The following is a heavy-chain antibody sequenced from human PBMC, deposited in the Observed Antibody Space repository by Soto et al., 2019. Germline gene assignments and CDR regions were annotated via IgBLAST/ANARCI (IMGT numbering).Heavy chain of an antibody. CDR1: GFTFSSYS. D-gene: IGHD3-10*01. CDR2: ISSSSSTI. Sequence: VQLVESGGGLVQPGGSLRLSCAASGFTFSSYSMNWVRQAPGKGLEWVSYISSSSSTIYYADSVKGRFTISRDNAKNSLYLQMNSLRDEDTAVYYCARGDTMVRGVISNFDYWGQGTLVTVSS. V-gene: IGHV3-48*02. CDR3: ARGDTMVRGVISNFDY. J-gene: IGHJ4*02.